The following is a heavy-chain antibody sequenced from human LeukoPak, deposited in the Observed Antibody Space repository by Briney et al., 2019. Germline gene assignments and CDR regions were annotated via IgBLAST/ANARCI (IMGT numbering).Heavy chain of an antibody. V-gene: IGHV1-69*10. J-gene: IGHJ6*03. CDR3: ATCSRLAPDYFYYMDV. D-gene: IGHD6-13*01. Sequence: ASVKVSCKASGGTFSNYAISWVRQAPGQGLEWMGGIIPFFGIAKYGQKLQGRATITADKSTSTAYMELSSLRSEDTAVYHCATCSRLAPDYFYYMDVWGKGTTVTVSS. CDR1: GGTFSNYA. CDR2: IIPFFGIA.